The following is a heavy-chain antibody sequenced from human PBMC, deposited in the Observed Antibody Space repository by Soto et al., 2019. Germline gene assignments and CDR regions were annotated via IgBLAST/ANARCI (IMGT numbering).Heavy chain of an antibody. D-gene: IGHD3-22*01. CDR2: IIPIFGTA. CDR3: ARDQESPYYYDSSGYYYYGMDV. CDR1: GGTFSSYA. V-gene: IGHV1-69*13. Sequence: GASVKVSCKASGGTFSSYAISWVRQAPGQGLEWMGGIIPIFGTANYAQKFQGRVTITADESTSTAYMELSSLRSEDTAVYYCARDQESPYYYDSSGYYYYGMDVWGQGTTVTVSS. J-gene: IGHJ6*02.